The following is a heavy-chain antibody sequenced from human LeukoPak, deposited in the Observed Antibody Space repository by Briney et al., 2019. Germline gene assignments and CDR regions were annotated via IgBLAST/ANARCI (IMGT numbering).Heavy chain of an antibody. CDR1: GGSISSGSYF. J-gene: IGHJ5*02. D-gene: IGHD2-8*01. Sequence: SQTLSLTCTVSGGSISSGSYFWSWIPQPAGTGLEWIGRIYTSGNTDYNPSLKSRVTMSVDTSQNQFSLKLSSVTAADAAVLFCAIADARSRSWFDPGGQGTLVTVSS. V-gene: IGHV4-61*02. CDR2: IYTSGNT. CDR3: AIADARSRSWFDP.